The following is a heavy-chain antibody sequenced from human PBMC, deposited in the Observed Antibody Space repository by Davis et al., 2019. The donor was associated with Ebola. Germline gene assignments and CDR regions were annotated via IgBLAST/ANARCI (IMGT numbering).Heavy chain of an antibody. V-gene: IGHV5-10-1*01. J-gene: IGHJ6*02. D-gene: IGHD1-14*01. Sequence: PGGSLRLSCKASGYSFTNYWIGWVRQMPGKGLEWMGIIYPGDSYTNYSPSFQGHVTISADKSISIAYLQWSSLKASDTAMYYCAGHRYYYYGMDVWGQGTTVTVSS. CDR3: AGHRYYYYGMDV. CDR1: GYSFTNYW. CDR2: IYPGDSYT.